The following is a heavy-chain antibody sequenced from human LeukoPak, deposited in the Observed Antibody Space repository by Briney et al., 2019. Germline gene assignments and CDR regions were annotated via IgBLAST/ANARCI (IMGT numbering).Heavy chain of an antibody. V-gene: IGHV4-39*02. Sequence: SETLSLTCTVSGGSVSSGSYYWGWIRQPPGKGLEWIGCISSSGNTYYNPSLKSRITISIDTSKNHFSLKLSSVTAADTAVYYCARLGAGPTYYDFWSGYSSFYFDYWGQGTLVTVSS. CDR3: ARLGAGPTYYDFWSGYSSFYFDY. J-gene: IGHJ4*02. D-gene: IGHD3-3*01. CDR1: GGSVSSGSYY. CDR2: ISSSGNT.